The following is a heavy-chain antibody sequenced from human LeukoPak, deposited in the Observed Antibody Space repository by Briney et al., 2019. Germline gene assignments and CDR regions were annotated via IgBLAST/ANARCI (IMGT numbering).Heavy chain of an antibody. Sequence: PSETLSLTCTVSGASISSTNNSWGWIRQTPGKGLEWIATIYYSVSTYYNPSLKSRLSISVDTSKNQFSLKLSSVTAADTALYYCARDPGYNVNDRDVNAFDIWGQGTMVTISS. V-gene: IGHV4-39*07. J-gene: IGHJ3*02. CDR1: GASISSTNNS. D-gene: IGHD5-24*01. CDR2: IYYSVST. CDR3: ARDPGYNVNDRDVNAFDI.